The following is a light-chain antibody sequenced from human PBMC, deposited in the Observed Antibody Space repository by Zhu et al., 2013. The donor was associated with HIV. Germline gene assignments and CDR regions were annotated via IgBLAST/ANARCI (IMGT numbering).Light chain of an antibody. CDR3: QQYAASPLT. J-gene: IGKJ4*01. CDR2: DAS. CDR1: QNVGRNY. V-gene: IGKV3-20*01. Sequence: EIVLTQSPATLSLSPGERASLSCRASQNVGRNYLAWFQQKPGQAPRLLVYDASTRATGIPDRFSGSVSGTDFTLTISRLEPEDSAVYYCQQYAASPLTFGGGTKVEIK.